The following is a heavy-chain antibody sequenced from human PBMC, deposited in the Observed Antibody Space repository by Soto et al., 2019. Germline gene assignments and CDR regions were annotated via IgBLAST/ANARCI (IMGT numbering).Heavy chain of an antibody. CDR1: GFTFGDYA. D-gene: IGHD6-19*01. J-gene: IGHJ5*02. CDR3: TRQLTAGIAVAFNWFDP. CDR2: IRSKAYGGTT. Sequence: GGSLRLSCTASGFTFGDYAMSWFRQAPGKGLEWVGFIRSKAYGGTTEYAASVKGRFTISRDDSKSIAYLQMNSLKTEDTAVYYCTRQLTAGIAVAFNWFDPWGQGTLVTVSS. V-gene: IGHV3-49*03.